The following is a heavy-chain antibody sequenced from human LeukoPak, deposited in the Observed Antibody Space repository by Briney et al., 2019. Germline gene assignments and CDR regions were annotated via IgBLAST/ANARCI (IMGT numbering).Heavy chain of an antibody. CDR2: ISGSGGST. J-gene: IGHJ4*02. D-gene: IGHD4-17*01. V-gene: IGHV3-23*01. CDR1: GFTISGNA. CDR3: AKGISTVTKGSLDY. Sequence: GGSLRLSCAASGFTISGNAMSWVRQAPGKGLEWVAAISGSGGSTYYADSVKGRFTISRDTSNNTLYLQISLRAEDTAVYYCAKGISTVTKGSLDYWGQGTLVTVSS.